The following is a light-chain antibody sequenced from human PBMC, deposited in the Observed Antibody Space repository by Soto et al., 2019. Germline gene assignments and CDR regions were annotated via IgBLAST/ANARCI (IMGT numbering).Light chain of an antibody. CDR2: GAS. Sequence: EIVLTQSPGTLSLSPGERATLSCRASQSVSSSYLAWYQQKPGQAPRLLIYGASSRATGIPDRFSGSGSGTDFPLTISRREPEVFAVYYCQQYGSSLLYTFGQGTKLEIK. CDR3: QQYGSSLLYT. V-gene: IGKV3-20*01. CDR1: QSVSSSY. J-gene: IGKJ2*01.